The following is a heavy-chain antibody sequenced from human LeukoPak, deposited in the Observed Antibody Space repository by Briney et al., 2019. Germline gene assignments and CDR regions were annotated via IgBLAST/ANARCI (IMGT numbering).Heavy chain of an antibody. CDR3: ARGTLWFGLGHLDY. D-gene: IGHD3-10*01. CDR2: ISYDGSNK. Sequence: AGSLRLSCAASGFTFSSYAMHWVRQAPGKGLEWVAVISYDGSNKYYADSAKGRFTISRDNSKNTLYLQMNSLRAEDTAVYYCARGTLWFGLGHLDYWGQGTLVTVSS. J-gene: IGHJ4*02. V-gene: IGHV3-30*04. CDR1: GFTFSSYA.